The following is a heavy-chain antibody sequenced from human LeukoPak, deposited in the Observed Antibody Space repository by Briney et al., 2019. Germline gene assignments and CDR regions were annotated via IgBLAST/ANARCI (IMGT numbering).Heavy chain of an antibody. D-gene: IGHD5-18*01. CDR1: GFTFSSYG. V-gene: IGHV3-30*18. CDR3: AKWGYSYGFYA. CDR2: ISYDGSNK. J-gene: IGHJ4*02. Sequence: PGGSLRLSCAASGFTFSSYGMHWVRRAPGKGLEWVAVISYDGSNKYYADSVKGRFTISRDNSKNTLYLQMNSLRAEDTAVYYCAKWGYSYGFYAWGQGTLVTVSS.